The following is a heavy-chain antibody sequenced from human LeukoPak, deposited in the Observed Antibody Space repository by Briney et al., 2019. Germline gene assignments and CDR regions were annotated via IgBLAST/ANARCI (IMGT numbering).Heavy chain of an antibody. CDR1: GGSIRSSYYY. D-gene: IGHD6-19*01. CDR2: IYYSGST. Sequence: SETLSLTCTVSGGSIRSSYYYWGWIRQPPGKGLEWIGSIYYSGSTYYNPSLKSRVTISVDTSKNQFSLKLSSVTAADTAVYYCATWYSSGWDDNWFDPWGQGTLVTVSS. V-gene: IGHV4-39*01. J-gene: IGHJ5*02. CDR3: ATWYSSGWDDNWFDP.